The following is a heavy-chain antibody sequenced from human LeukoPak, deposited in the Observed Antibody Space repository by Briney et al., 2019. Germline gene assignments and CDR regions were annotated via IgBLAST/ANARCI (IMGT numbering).Heavy chain of an antibody. V-gene: IGHV4-30-2*01. D-gene: IGHD6-13*01. CDR2: IYHSGST. Sequence: SETLSLTCAVSGGSISSGGYSWSWIRQPPGKGLEWIGYIYHSGSTYYNPSLKSRVTISVDRSKNQFSLKLSSVTAADTAVYYCARVCWYNWFDPWGQGTLVTASS. CDR1: GGSISSGGYS. CDR3: ARVCWYNWFDP. J-gene: IGHJ5*02.